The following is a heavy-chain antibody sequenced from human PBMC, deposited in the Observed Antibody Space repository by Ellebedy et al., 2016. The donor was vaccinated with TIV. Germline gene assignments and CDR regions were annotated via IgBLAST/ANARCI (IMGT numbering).Heavy chain of an antibody. V-gene: IGHV5-51*01. CDR3: ARDSGLGYCSGGSCRSFDY. J-gene: IGHJ4*02. Sequence: KVSXXGSGYSFTSYWIGWVRQMPGKGLEWMGIIYPGDSDTRYSPSFQGQVTISADKSISTAYLQWSSLKASDTAMYYCARDSGLGYCSGGSCRSFDYWGQGTLVTVSS. D-gene: IGHD2-15*01. CDR2: IYPGDSDT. CDR1: GYSFTSYW.